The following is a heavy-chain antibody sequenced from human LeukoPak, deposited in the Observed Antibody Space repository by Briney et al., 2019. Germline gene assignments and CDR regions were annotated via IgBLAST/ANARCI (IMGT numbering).Heavy chain of an antibody. V-gene: IGHV4-59*01. CDR3: ARGRNDNGGMFFDS. J-gene: IGHJ5*01. D-gene: IGHD4-23*01. CDR2: ISHSGYT. CDR1: GDSMRSFY. Sequence: SETLSLTCTVSGDSMRSFYWGWIRQAPGKGLEWIGFISHSGYTSYSPTLKGRVAISVDTSKRHLSLRLSSMTAADTAIYYCARGRNDNGGMFFDSWAQGNLVTVSS.